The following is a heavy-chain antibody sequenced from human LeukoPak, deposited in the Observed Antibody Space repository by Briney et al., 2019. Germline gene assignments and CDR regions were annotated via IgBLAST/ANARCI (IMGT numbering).Heavy chain of an antibody. V-gene: IGHV1-2*02. CDR1: GYTFTGYY. CDR2: INPNSGGT. Sequence: ASVKVSCTASGYTFTGYYMDWVRQAPGHGPEWMGWINPNSGGTNYAQKFQGRVTMTRDTSISTAYMELSRLRSDDTAVYYCARVRRGAVAGTDYWGQGTLVTVSS. J-gene: IGHJ4*02. CDR3: ARVRRGAVAGTDY. D-gene: IGHD6-19*01.